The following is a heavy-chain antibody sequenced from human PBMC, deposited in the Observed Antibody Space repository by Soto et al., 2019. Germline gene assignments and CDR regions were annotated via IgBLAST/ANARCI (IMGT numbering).Heavy chain of an antibody. D-gene: IGHD1-26*01. CDR1: GFTFSSYG. CDR3: AKGEGGSYFRRPFIDY. V-gene: IGHV3-30*18. Sequence: QVQRVESGGGVVQPGRSLRLSCAASGFTFSSYGMHWVRQAPGKGLEWVAVISYDGSNKYYADSVKGRFTISRDNSKNTLCLQMNSLRAEDTAVYYCAKGEGGSYFRRPFIDYWGQGTLVTVSS. CDR2: ISYDGSNK. J-gene: IGHJ4*02.